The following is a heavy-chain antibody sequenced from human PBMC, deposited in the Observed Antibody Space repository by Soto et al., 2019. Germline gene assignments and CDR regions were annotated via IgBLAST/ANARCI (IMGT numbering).Heavy chain of an antibody. Sequence: GWSLRLSCAASGFTFSNAWMSWVRQAPGKGLEWVGRIKSQTDGGTTDYAAAVKGRFTISRDDSKNTLFLQMNSLKTEDTAVYYCASRYCRGGSCEQWGKGT. CDR1: GFTFSNAW. CDR2: IKSQTDGGTT. V-gene: IGHV3-15*01. CDR3: ASRYCRGGSCEQ. J-gene: IGHJ4*02. D-gene: IGHD2-15*01.